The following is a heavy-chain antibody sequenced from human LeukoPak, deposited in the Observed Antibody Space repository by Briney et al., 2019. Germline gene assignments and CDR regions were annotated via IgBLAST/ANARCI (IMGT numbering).Heavy chain of an antibody. J-gene: IGHJ3*02. CDR2: ISGSGGST. V-gene: IGHV3-23*01. CDR1: EFTLSSYG. CDR3: ARDPNGDYIGTFDM. D-gene: IGHD4-17*01. Sequence: GGCLRLSCAASEFTLSSYGMSWVRQAPGKGLEWVSSISGSGGSTQYADSVQGRFAISRDNSKNTLYLQMNSLRVEDTAVYFCARDPNGDYIGTFDMWGRGTMVSVSS.